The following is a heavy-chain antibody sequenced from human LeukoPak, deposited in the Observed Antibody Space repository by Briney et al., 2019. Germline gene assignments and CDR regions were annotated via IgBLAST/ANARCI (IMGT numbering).Heavy chain of an antibody. CDR2: IYYSGTT. CDR3: ARNPRGGYFPHYHYYGMDV. J-gene: IGHJ6*02. CDR1: GGSVSSGSYY. Sequence: RSSETLSLTCTVSGGSVSSGSYYWSWIRQPPGKGLEWIGYIYYSGTTNYNPSLKSRVTISVDTSKNQFSLKLSSVTAADTAVYYCARNPRGGYFPHYHYYGMDVWGQGTTVTVSS. V-gene: IGHV4-61*01. D-gene: IGHD3-22*01.